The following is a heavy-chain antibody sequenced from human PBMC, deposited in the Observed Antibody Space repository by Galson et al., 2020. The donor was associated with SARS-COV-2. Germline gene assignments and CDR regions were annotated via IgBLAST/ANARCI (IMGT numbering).Heavy chain of an antibody. D-gene: IGHD5-18*01. J-gene: IGHJ4*02. CDR3: ARDQDGYNDF. CDR1: GFTISTYW. CDR2: VKQDGSDR. V-gene: IGHV3-7*01. Sequence: GETLKISCTASGFTISTYWMSWVRQATGKGPEWVANVKQDGSDRYYADSVKGRFTTSSDYAKNSLHLQLNSLGVEETALYYCARDQDGYNDFWGRGTLVTVSS.